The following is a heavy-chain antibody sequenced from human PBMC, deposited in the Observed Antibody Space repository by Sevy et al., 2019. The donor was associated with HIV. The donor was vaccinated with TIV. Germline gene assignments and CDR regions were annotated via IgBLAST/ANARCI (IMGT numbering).Heavy chain of an antibody. D-gene: IGHD3-22*01. Sequence: ETLSLTCAVSGGSISSYYWSWIRQPAGKGLEWIGRIYTSGSTNYNPSLKSRVTMSVDTSKNQFSLKLSSVTAADTAVYYCARGRIHYYDSSGYYRARYYFDYWGQGTLVTVSS. J-gene: IGHJ4*02. CDR1: GGSISSYY. V-gene: IGHV4-4*07. CDR3: ARGRIHYYDSSGYYRARYYFDY. CDR2: IYTSGST.